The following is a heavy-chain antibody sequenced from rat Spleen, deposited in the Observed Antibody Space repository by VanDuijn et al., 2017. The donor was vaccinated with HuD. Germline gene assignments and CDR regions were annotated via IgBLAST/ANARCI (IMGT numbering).Heavy chain of an antibody. V-gene: IGHV5S13*01. CDR3: AVAGYGY. D-gene: IGHD4-3*01. CDR1: GFTFSPFA. J-gene: IGHJ2*01. CDR2: ITSGGSNT. Sequence: EVQLVESGGGLVQPGRSLKLSCAASGFTFSPFAMAWVRQAPKKGLEWVATITSGGSNTYYPDSVKGRFTISRANSENTVQLQMNSLRSEDTATYYCAVAGYGYWGQGVMVTVSS.